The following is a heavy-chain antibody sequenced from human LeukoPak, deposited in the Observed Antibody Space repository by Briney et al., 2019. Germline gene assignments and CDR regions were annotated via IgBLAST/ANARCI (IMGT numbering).Heavy chain of an antibody. CDR2: FYYSGST. CDR1: GGSICSYY. CDR3: ARYYCGGHCYGFDY. D-gene: IGHD2-21*02. Sequence: SETLSLTCTVSGGSICSYYWSWIRQPPGKGLEWIGYFYYSGSTNYNPSLKSRVTISVDASKNQFSLKLSSVTAADTAVYYCARYYCGGHCYGFDYWGQGTLVTVSS. V-gene: IGHV4-59*01. J-gene: IGHJ4*02.